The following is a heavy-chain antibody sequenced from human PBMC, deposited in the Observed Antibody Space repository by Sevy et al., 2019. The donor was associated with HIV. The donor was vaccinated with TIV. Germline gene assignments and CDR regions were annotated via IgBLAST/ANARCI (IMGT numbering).Heavy chain of an antibody. D-gene: IGHD2-21*01. V-gene: IGHV3-9*01. J-gene: IGHJ6*02. CDR2: ISWNSRNV. CDR1: GFPFNDHA. Sequence: GGSLRLSCAASGFPFNDHALHWVRQVPGKGLEWVSGISWNSRNVGYADSVKGRFTISRDNANHFLYLEMKSLRPEDTAFYYCAKDINRGCDGINCYPYYYYFYGLDVWGQGTTVTVSS. CDR3: AKDINRGCDGINCYPYYYYFYGLDV.